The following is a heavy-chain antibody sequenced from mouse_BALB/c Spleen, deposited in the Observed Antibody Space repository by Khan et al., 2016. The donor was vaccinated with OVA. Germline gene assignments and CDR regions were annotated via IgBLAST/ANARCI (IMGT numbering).Heavy chain of an antibody. CDR3: ARRTTGYTMDY. CDR2: INPRSGYT. Sequence: QIQLVQSGAELARPGASVRMSCKASGYTFTSNTMHWVKKRPGQGLEWIGYINPRSGYTNFNQNFKDKATLTADKSSSTAYMQLSSLTSEDSAVYYCARRTTGYTMDYWGQGTSGTVSS. J-gene: IGHJ4*01. D-gene: IGHD2-14*01. CDR1: GYTFTSNT. V-gene: IGHV1-4*01.